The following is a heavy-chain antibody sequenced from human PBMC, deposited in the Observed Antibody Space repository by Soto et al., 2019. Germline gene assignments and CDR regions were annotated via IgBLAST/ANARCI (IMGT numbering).Heavy chain of an antibody. D-gene: IGHD2-15*01. J-gene: IGHJ2*01. CDR3: AKLYCSGGSCYQYFDL. V-gene: IGHV3-23*01. CDR2: ISGSGGST. Sequence: HPGGSLRLSCAASGFTFSSYAMSWVRQAPGKGLEWVSAISGSGGSTYYADSVKGRFTISRDNSKNTLYLQMNSLRAEDTAVYYCAKLYCSGGSCYQYFDLWGRGTLVTVSS. CDR1: GFTFSSYA.